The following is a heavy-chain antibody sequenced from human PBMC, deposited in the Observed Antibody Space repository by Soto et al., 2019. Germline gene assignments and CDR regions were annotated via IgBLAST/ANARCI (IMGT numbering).Heavy chain of an antibody. V-gene: IGHV4-31*03. J-gene: IGHJ4*02. CDR1: GGSISSGGYY. Sequence: QVQLQESGPGLVKPSQTLSLTCTVSGGSISSGGYYWSWIRQHPGKGLEWIGYIYYSGSTYYNPSLKSRVTISVDPSKNQFSLKLSSVTAADTAVYYCARSPRGLTTVATGAVDYWGQGTLVTVSS. D-gene: IGHD4-4*01. CDR3: ARSPRGLTTVATGAVDY. CDR2: IYYSGST.